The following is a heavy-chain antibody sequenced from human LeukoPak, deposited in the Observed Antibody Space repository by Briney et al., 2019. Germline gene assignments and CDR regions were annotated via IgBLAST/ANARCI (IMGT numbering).Heavy chain of an antibody. CDR2: ISSSGSTI. CDR3: AELGITMIGGV. V-gene: IGHV3-48*04. D-gene: IGHD3-10*02. CDR1: GFTFISYG. J-gene: IGHJ6*04. Sequence: GGTLRLSCAASGFTFISYGMSWVRQAPGKGLEWVSYISSSGSTIYYADSVKGRFTISRDNAKNSLYLQMNSLRAEDTAVYYCAELGITMIGGVWGKGTTVTISS.